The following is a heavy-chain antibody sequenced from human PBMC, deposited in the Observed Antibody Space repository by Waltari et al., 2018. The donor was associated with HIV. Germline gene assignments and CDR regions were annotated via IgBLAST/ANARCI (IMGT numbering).Heavy chain of an antibody. CDR2: INHSGST. CDR3: ARDIRVVGASRTVYYYYYGMDV. Sequence: QVQLQQWGAGLLKPSETLSLTCAVYGGSFSGYYWSWIRQPPGKGLEWIGEINHSGSTNYHPSLKRRVTISVDTSKNQFSLKLSSVTAADTAVYYCARDIRVVGASRTVYYYYYGMDVWGQGTTVTVSS. CDR1: GGSFSGYY. D-gene: IGHD1-26*01. V-gene: IGHV4-34*01. J-gene: IGHJ6*02.